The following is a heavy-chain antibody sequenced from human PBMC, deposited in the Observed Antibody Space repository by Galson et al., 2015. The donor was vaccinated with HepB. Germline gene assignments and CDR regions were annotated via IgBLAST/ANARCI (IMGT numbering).Heavy chain of an antibody. D-gene: IGHD3-22*01. V-gene: IGHV7-4-1*02. Sequence: SVKVSCKASGGTFNTYAISWVRQAPGQGLEWVGWIDTSTGNPTYAQGFTGRFVFSLDTSVNTAYLQINSLKAEDTAMYFCAKIVHDRSGYYYYFDYWGQGTLVTVSP. J-gene: IGHJ4*02. CDR1: GGTFNTYA. CDR3: AKIVHDRSGYYYYFDY. CDR2: IDTSTGNP.